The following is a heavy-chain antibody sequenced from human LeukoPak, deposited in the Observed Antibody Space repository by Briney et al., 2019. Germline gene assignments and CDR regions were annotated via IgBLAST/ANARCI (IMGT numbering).Heavy chain of an antibody. V-gene: IGHV4-39*07. Sequence: SETLSLTCTVSGGSISSSSYYWSWIRQPPGKGLEWIGEINHRGSTNYNPSLKSRVTMSVDTSKNQFSLKLSSVTAADTAVYYCATTTIRLGYWGQGTLVTVSS. D-gene: IGHD1-26*01. CDR2: INHRGST. CDR1: GGSISSSSYY. J-gene: IGHJ4*02. CDR3: ATTTIRLGY.